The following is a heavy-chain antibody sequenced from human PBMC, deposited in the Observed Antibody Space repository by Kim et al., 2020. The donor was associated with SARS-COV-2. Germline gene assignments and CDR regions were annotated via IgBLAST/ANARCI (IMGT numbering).Heavy chain of an antibody. CDR3: ARETVVSPELDV. D-gene: IGHD2-15*01. J-gene: IGHJ6*04. Sequence: YYADSVKGRFTISRDNAKNSLYLQMNSLRAEDTAVYYCARETVVSPELDVWGKGTTVTVSS. V-gene: IGHV3-48*03.